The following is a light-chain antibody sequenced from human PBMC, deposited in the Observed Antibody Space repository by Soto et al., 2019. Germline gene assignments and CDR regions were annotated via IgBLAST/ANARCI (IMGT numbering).Light chain of an antibody. V-gene: IGLV1-40*01. CDR2: GDT. CDR1: SSNIGAGYD. J-gene: IGLJ1*01. Sequence: QSVLTQPPSVSGAPGQRVTISCTGSSSNIGAGYDVHWYQQLPGTAPKLLIYGDTNRPSGVPDRFSASKSGTSASLAITGLQADDEADYYCQSYDSSLSGYVFGTGTKVTVL. CDR3: QSYDSSLSGYV.